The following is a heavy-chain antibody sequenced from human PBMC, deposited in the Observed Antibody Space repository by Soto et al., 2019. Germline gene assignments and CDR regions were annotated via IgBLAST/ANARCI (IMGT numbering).Heavy chain of an antibody. CDR2: ISYDGSNK. J-gene: IGHJ4*02. V-gene: IGHV3-30-3*01. D-gene: IGHD3-16*01. Sequence: GGSLRLSCAASGFTFSSYAMHWVRQAPGKGLEWVAVISYDGSNKYYADSVKGRFTISRDNSKNTLYLQMNSLRAEDTAVYYCARVLGGPFDYWGQGTLVTVSS. CDR3: ARVLGGPFDY. CDR1: GFTFSSYA.